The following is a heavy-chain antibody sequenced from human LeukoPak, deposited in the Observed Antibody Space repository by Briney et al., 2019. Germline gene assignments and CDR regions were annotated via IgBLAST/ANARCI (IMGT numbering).Heavy chain of an antibody. CDR1: GFTFSSYS. CDR2: ISSSSSFI. CDR3: ACAYSYGSGTVGAY. J-gene: IGHJ4*02. Sequence: GGSPRLSCAASGFTFSSYSMNWVRQAPGKGLEWVSSISSSSSFIYYADSVKGRFTISRDNAKNSLYLQMNSLRAEDTAVYYCACAYSYGSGTVGAYWGQGTLVTVSS. V-gene: IGHV3-21*01. D-gene: IGHD3-10*01.